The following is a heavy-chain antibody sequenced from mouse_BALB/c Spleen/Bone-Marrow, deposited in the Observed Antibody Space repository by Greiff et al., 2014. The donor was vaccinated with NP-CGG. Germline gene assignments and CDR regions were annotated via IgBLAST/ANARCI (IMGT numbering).Heavy chain of an antibody. Sequence: QVQLKESGAELAKPGAPVKMSCKASDYTFTSYWMHWVKQRPGQGLEWIGYINPSTGYTAYNQKFKDKATLTADKSSSTAYMQLSSLTSEDSAVYYCARSGFDYWGQGTTFTVSS. V-gene: IGHV1-7*01. CDR3: ARSGFDY. J-gene: IGHJ2*01. CDR2: INPSTGYT. D-gene: IGHD4-1*01. CDR1: DYTFTSYW.